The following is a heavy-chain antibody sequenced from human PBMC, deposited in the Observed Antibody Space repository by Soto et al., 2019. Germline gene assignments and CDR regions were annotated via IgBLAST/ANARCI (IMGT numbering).Heavy chain of an antibody. Sequence: VQLVESGGGLVQPGGSLRLSCAGSGFTFSTYWMHWVRQAPGKGLVWLSRMNDDGSITTYADSKGRFTISRDNAKKTLHLQINSLKAEDTAVYYCATSGSGSYYGIVHWGQGTLVTVSS. J-gene: IGHJ4*02. CDR1: GFTFSTYW. CDR2: MNDDGSIT. V-gene: IGHV3-74*01. D-gene: IGHD3-22*01. CDR3: ATSGSGSYYGIVH.